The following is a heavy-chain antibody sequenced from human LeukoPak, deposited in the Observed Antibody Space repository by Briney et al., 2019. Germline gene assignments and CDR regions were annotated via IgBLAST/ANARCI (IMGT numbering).Heavy chain of an antibody. CDR1: GFTFSNYW. CDR3: ARGMTRADY. CDR2: IKEDGSEK. D-gene: IGHD2-21*02. V-gene: IGHV3-7*01. J-gene: IGHJ4*02. Sequence: GGSLRLSCAASGFTFSNYWMNWVRQAPGKGLEWVANIKEDGSEKYYVDSVKGRFTISRDNAKNSLYLQMNSLRAEDTAVYYCARGMTRADYWGQGTLVTVSP.